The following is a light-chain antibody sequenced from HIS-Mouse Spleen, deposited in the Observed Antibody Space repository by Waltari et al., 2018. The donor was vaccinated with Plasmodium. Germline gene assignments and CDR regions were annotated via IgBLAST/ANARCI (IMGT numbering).Light chain of an antibody. J-gene: IGKJ4*01. CDR1: PSVLYSSTNKNY. CDR3: QQYYSTPLT. Sequence: DIVMTQSPDSLAVSLGERATINCKSLPSVLYSSTNKNYLAWYQQKPGQPPKLLIYWASTRESGVPDRFSGSGSGTDFTLTISSLQAEDVAVYYCQQYYSTPLTFGGGTKVEIK. V-gene: IGKV4-1*01. CDR2: WAS.